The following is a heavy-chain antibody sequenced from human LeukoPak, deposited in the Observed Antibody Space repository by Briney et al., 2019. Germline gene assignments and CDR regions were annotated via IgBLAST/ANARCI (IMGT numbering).Heavy chain of an antibody. Sequence: SETLSLTCTVSGGSVSSGSYYWSWIRQPPGKGLEWIGYIYYSGSTNYNPSLKSRVTISVDTSKNQFSLKLSSVTAADTAVYYCARDPRLGLGHSSGTDVWGKGTTVTVSS. D-gene: IGHD3-16*01. CDR3: ARDPRLGLGHSSGTDV. J-gene: IGHJ6*04. CDR1: GGSVSSGSYY. V-gene: IGHV4-61*01. CDR2: IYYSGST.